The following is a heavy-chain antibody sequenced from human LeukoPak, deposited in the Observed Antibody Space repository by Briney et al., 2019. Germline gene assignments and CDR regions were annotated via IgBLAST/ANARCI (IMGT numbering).Heavy chain of an antibody. Sequence: GGSLRLSCASSGFTFSDYYMAWIRQAPGKGLEWLSYISSTTGRIIYYADSVKGRFTISRDNTKNSLFLQIVSLRVEDTAVYYCARYYSDALDVWGQGTVVTVSS. J-gene: IGHJ3*01. CDR2: ISSTTGRII. CDR3: ARYYSDALDV. V-gene: IGHV3-11*04. CDR1: GFTFSDYY. D-gene: IGHD3-10*01.